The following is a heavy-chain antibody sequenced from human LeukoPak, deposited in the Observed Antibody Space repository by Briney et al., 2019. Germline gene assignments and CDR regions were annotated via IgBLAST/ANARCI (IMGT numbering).Heavy chain of an antibody. CDR2: INPNSGGT. J-gene: IGHJ3*02. CDR3: ARDTYSSSTDAFDI. V-gene: IGHV1-2*02. Sequence: GASVKVSCKASGYTSTGYYIHWVRQAPGQGLEWMGWINPNSGGTNYAQKFQGRVTMTRDTSISTAYMELSRLRSDDTAVYYCARDTYSSSTDAFDIWGQGTMVTVSS. D-gene: IGHD6-13*01. CDR1: GYTSTGYY.